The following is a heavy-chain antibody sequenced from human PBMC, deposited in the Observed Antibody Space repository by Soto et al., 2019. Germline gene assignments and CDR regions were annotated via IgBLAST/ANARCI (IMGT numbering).Heavy chain of an antibody. V-gene: IGHV3-30*03. CDR2: ISYDGSNK. CDR1: GFTFSSYG. J-gene: IGHJ4*02. D-gene: IGHD2-15*01. CDR3: ARDRGGACSGGSCYSL. Sequence: PXGSLRLSCAASGFTFSSYGMHGVRQAPGKGLEWVSVISYDGSNKYYTDSVKGRFTISRDNSKNTVYLQMNSLRAEDTAVYYCARDRGGACSGGSCYSLWGQGTLVTVSS.